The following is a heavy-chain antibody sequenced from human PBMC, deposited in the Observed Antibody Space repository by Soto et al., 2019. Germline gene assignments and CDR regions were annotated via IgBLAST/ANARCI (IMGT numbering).Heavy chain of an antibody. V-gene: IGHV1-3*01. D-gene: IGHD5-12*01. Sequence: QVQLVQSGAEMKKPGASVKLSCKTSGISYNTYGIHWVRKAPGQGLEWMGWINAGNGDTRYSQNFQGRVTLTRDTSASTVYMDLDSLKSEDTGVYYCARAISGYVTWGQGTLVTVSS. CDR2: INAGNGDT. CDR3: ARAISGYVT. J-gene: IGHJ4*02. CDR1: GISYNTYG.